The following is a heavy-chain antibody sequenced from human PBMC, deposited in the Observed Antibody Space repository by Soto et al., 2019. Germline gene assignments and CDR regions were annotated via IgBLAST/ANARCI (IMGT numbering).Heavy chain of an antibody. CDR3: ARHSRRPNVVRFLEVCKWFDL. J-gene: IGHJ5*01. CDR2: IYYSGST. D-gene: IGHD3-3*01. CDR1: GGSISSSSYY. Sequence: SETLSLTCTVSGGSISSSSYYWGWIRQPPGKGLEWIGCIYYSGSTYYNPSLKSRVTISVDTSKNQFSLKLSSVTAAVTAVYYCARHSRRPNVVRFLEVCKWFDLWGQGTMVTVSS. V-gene: IGHV4-39*01.